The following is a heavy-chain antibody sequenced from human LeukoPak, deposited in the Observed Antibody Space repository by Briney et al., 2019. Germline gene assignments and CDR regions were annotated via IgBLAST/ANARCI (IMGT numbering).Heavy chain of an antibody. CDR2: ISSSSSYI. J-gene: IGHJ4*02. Sequence: GGSLRLSCAASGFTFSSYSMNWVRQAPGKGLEWVSSISSSSSYIYYADSVKGRFTISRDNAKSSLYLQMNSLRAEDTAVYYCARDSYVDTAMVTAPIDYWGQGTLVTVSS. CDR3: ARDSYVDTAMVTAPIDY. CDR1: GFTFSSYS. V-gene: IGHV3-21*01. D-gene: IGHD5-18*01.